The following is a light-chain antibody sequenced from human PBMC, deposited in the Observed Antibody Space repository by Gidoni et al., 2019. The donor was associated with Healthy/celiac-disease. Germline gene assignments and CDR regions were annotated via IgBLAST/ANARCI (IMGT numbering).Light chain of an antibody. V-gene: IGKV1-9*01. CDR2: AAS. CDR1: QGISSY. J-gene: IGKJ5*01. Sequence: DIQLTQSPSFLSASVGDRVTITCRASQGISSYLAWDQQKPGKAPKLLIYAASTLQRGVPSRFSGSGSGTEFTLTISSLQPEDFATYYCHQITFGQGTRLEIK. CDR3: HQIT.